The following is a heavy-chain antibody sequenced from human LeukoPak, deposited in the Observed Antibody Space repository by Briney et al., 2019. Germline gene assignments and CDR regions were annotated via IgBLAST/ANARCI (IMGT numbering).Heavy chain of an antibody. D-gene: IGHD2-8*01. Sequence: GGSLRLSCAASGFTFDDYGMSWVRQAPGKGLEWVSGINWNGGSTGYADSVKGRFTISRDNAKNSLYLQMNSLRAEDTALYYCARKGRILYTRVYYYYMDVWSKGTTVTVSS. CDR1: GFTFDDYG. V-gene: IGHV3-20*04. CDR3: ARKGRILYTRVYYYYMDV. J-gene: IGHJ6*03. CDR2: INWNGGST.